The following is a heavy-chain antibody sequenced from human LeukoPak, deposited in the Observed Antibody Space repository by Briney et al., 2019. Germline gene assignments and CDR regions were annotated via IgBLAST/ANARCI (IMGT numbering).Heavy chain of an antibody. V-gene: IGHV3-21*01. CDR2: INKGGTYI. J-gene: IGHJ4*02. D-gene: IGHD2-2*01. Sequence: GGSLRLSCAASGFTFRDYTMNWVRQAPGKGLEWVSAINKGGTYIKYADSVKGRFTVSRDNAKNSLFLQMNRLRDEDTAVYYCAREVVIVVEPAANTIDYWGQRTRVTVSS. CDR3: AREVVIVVEPAANTIDY. CDR1: GFTFRDYT.